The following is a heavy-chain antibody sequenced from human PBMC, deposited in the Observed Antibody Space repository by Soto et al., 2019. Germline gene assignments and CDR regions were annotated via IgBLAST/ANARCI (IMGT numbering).Heavy chain of an antibody. CDR2: INPNSGGT. CDR1: GYSFTGYY. V-gene: IGHV1-2*04. J-gene: IGHJ6*02. Sequence: VASVEVCCKASGYSFTGYYRHWVRQAPGQGLEWMGWINPNSGGTNYAQKFQGWVTMTRDTSISTAYMELSRLRSDDTAVYYCARGPVRGVDYYYYGMDVWGQGTTVTVSS. D-gene: IGHD3-10*01. CDR3: ARGPVRGVDYYYYGMDV.